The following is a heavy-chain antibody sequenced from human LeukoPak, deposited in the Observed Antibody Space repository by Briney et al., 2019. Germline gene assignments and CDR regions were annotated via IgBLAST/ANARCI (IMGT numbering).Heavy chain of an antibody. Sequence: ASVKVSCKASGYTFTGYYMHWVRQAPGQGLEWMGWINPNSGGTNYAQKFQGRVTMTRDTSISTAYMELSRLRSDDTAVYYCARDRDGYNLFDYWGQGTLVTVSS. CDR1: GYTFTGYY. CDR2: INPNSGGT. CDR3: ARDRDGYNLFDY. J-gene: IGHJ4*02. D-gene: IGHD5-24*01. V-gene: IGHV1-2*02.